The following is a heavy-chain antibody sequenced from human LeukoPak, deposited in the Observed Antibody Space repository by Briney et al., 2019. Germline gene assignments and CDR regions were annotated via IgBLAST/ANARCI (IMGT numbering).Heavy chain of an antibody. D-gene: IGHD3-22*01. J-gene: IGHJ4*02. Sequence: PSQTLSLTCTVSGGSISSGSYYWSWIRQPAGKGLEWIGRIYTSGSTNYNPSLKSRVTISVDTSKNQFSLKLSSVTAADTAVYYCARGADYYDSSGYCDYWGQGTLVTVSS. CDR1: GGSISSGSYY. V-gene: IGHV4-61*02. CDR2: IYTSGST. CDR3: ARGADYYDSSGYCDY.